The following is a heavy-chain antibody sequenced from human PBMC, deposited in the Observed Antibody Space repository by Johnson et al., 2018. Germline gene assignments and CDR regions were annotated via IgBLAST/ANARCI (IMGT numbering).Heavy chain of an antibody. CDR3: ARGGKDYYGMDV. D-gene: IGHD3-10*01. CDR1: GFTFSNYG. CDR2: IWYDGTKE. J-gene: IGHJ6*02. V-gene: IGHV3-33*01. Sequence: VQLVESGGGVVQPGRSLRLSCAASGFTFSNYGMHWVRRAPGKGLEWVALIWYDGTKEYYADSVKGRFIISRDNSKNMLYVQMNSLRAEDTAMYYCARGGKDYYGMDVWGQGTTVTVSS.